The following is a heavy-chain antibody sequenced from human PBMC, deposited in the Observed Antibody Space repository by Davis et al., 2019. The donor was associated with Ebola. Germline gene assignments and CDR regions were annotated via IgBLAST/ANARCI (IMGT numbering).Heavy chain of an antibody. J-gene: IGHJ2*01. V-gene: IGHV3-48*03. CDR3: ARSGYCGGDCSAGAWFFDL. Sequence: GESLKISCAASGFTFSSYEMNWVRQAPGKGLEWVSYISSSGSTIYYADSVKGRFTISRDSAKNSLYLQMNSLRAEDTAVYYCARSGYCGGDCSAGAWFFDLWGRGTLVTVSS. D-gene: IGHD2-21*01. CDR2: ISSSGSTI. CDR1: GFTFSSYE.